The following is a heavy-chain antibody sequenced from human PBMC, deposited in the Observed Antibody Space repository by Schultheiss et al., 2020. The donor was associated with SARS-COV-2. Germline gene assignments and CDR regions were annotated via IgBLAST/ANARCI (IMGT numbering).Heavy chain of an antibody. J-gene: IGHJ6*03. Sequence: SQTLSLTCAVSGYSISSGYYWGWIRQPPGKGLEWIGSIYYSGSTYYNPSLKSRVTISVDTSKNQFSLKLSSVTAADTAVYYCARGGGNYQGSGSYYVPHHYYYYMDVWGKATTVTVSS. CDR1: GYSISSGYY. D-gene: IGHD3-10*01. CDR2: IYYSGST. CDR3: ARGGGNYQGSGSYYVPHHYYYYMDV. V-gene: IGHV4-38-2*01.